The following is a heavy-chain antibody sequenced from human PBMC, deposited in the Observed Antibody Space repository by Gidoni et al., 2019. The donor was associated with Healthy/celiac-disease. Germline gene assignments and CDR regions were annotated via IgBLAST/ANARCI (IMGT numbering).Heavy chain of an antibody. CDR3: AKGTWIQLWLSPDMDV. V-gene: IGHV3-30*02. CDR2: IRYDGSNK. J-gene: IGHJ6*03. CDR1: GFTFSSYG. Sequence: QVQLVESGGGVVQPGGSLRLSCAACGFTFSSYGRHWVRQAPGKGLEWVAFIRYDGSNKYYADSVKGRFTISRDNSKNTLYLQMNSLRAEDTAVYYCAKGTWIQLWLSPDMDVWGKGTTVTVSS. D-gene: IGHD5-18*01.